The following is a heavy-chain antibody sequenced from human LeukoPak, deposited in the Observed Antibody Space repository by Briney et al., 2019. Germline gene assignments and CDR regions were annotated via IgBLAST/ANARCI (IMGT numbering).Heavy chain of an antibody. CDR2: INHSGST. V-gene: IGHV4-34*01. CDR1: GGSFSGYY. D-gene: IGHD3-22*01. CDR3: ARSGSGSSYYYFDY. J-gene: IGHJ4*02. Sequence: KASETLSLTCAVYGGSFSGYYWSWIRHPPGKGLEWIGEINHSGSTNYNPSLKSRVTISVDTSKNQFSLKLSSVTAADTAVYYCARSGSGSSYYYFDYWGQGTLVTVSS.